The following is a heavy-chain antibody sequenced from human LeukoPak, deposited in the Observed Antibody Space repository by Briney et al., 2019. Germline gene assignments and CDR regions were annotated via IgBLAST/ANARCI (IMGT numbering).Heavy chain of an antibody. Sequence: GRSLRLSCAASGFTFDDYAMHWVRQAPGKGLEWVSGISWNSGSIGYADSVKGRFTISRDNAKNSLYLQMNSLRAEDTALYYCAKDITAERKHDAFDIWGQGTMVTVSS. CDR1: GFTFDDYA. V-gene: IGHV3-9*01. J-gene: IGHJ3*02. CDR2: ISWNSGSI. CDR3: AKDITAERKHDAFDI. D-gene: IGHD1-1*01.